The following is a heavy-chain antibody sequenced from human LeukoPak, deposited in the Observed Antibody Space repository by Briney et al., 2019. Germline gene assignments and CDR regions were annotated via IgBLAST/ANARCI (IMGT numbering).Heavy chain of an antibody. J-gene: IGHJ4*02. CDR1: GVSISSYS. V-gene: IGHV4-59*01. Sequence: PSETLSLTCSVSGVSISSYSWSWLRQAPGKGLEWIASVQYTGSTTYNPSLRSRLTISVDTSKSQFSLQLSSVTTADTAVYYCARVERNWSGYYAKVYYFDYWGQGTLVTVSS. CDR3: ARVERNWSGYYAKVYYFDY. CDR2: VQYTGST. D-gene: IGHD3-3*01.